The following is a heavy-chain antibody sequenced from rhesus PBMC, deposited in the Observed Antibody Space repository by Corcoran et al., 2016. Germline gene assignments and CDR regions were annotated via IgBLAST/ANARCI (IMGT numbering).Heavy chain of an antibody. CDR1: GAASSSYW. J-gene: IGHJ6*01. V-gene: IGHV4-80*01. Sequence: QVQLQESGPGLVKPSETLSLTCAVSGAASSSYWWSWIRHPPGKGLAWIGEINGNSVTPYYNPSRKSRVPISKDASKTQFSLKLSSVTAADTAVYYFATIRGGVDSWVQGVVVTVSS. CDR3: ATIRGGVDS. CDR2: INGNSVTP.